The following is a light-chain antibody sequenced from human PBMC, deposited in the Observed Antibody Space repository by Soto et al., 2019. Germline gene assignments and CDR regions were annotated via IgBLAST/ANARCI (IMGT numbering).Light chain of an antibody. CDR3: GSYISGSPPYV. J-gene: IGLJ1*01. Sequence: QSALAQPASVSGSLGQSITISCTGTGRDVGLYDYVSWYQQQPGKAPKLIIYEVNKRPSGVFNRFSGSKSGNTASLTISGLQADDEADYYCGSYISGSPPYVFGTGTKLTVL. V-gene: IGLV2-14*03. CDR1: GRDVGLYDY. CDR2: EVN.